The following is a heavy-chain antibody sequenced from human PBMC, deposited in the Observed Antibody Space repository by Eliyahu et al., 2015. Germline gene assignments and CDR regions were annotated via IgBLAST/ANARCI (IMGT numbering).Heavy chain of an antibody. CDR1: GYTFTGSY. Sequence: QAQLVQSGAEVKKPGASVKVSCKASGYTFTGSYXHWLARQPRRQGLEWMGWSNPNTGGTNYAQKFQGRVTMTRDTSISTAYMELSGLISGDTAVYYCASTAYYYGGSDYYPPAYYFDSWGQGTLVTVSS. V-gene: IGHV1-2*02. J-gene: IGHJ4*02. CDR3: ASTAYYYGGSDYYPPAYYFDS. CDR2: SNPNTGGT. D-gene: IGHD3-22*01.